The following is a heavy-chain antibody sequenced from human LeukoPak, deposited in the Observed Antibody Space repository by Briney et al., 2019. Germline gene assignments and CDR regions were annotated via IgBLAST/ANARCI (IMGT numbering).Heavy chain of an antibody. CDR2: ISTIVNKT. J-gene: IGHJ3*02. CDR3: ARGGGSYGHDAFDI. D-gene: IGHD3-16*01. V-gene: IGHV3-23*01. Sequence: GGSLRLSCAASGFTFSNYAMTWVRQAPGKGLEWVSSISTIVNKTYNADSVKGRFTISRDNSKNTLYLQMNSLRAEDTAVYYCARGGGSYGHDAFDIWGQGTMVTVSS. CDR1: GFTFSNYA.